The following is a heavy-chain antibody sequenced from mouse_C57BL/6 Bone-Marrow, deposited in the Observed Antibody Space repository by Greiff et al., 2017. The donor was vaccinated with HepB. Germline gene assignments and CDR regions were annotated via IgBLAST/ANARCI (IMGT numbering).Heavy chain of an antibody. D-gene: IGHD1-1*01. CDR3: ARRATVAGKNYFDY. J-gene: IGHJ2*01. V-gene: IGHV1-50*01. CDR2: IDPSDSYT. CDR1: GYTFTSYW. Sequence: QVQLQQPGAELVKPGASVKLSCKASGYTFTSYWMQWVKQRPGQGLEWIGEIDPSDSYTNYNQKFKGKATLTVDTSSSTAYMQLRSLTSEDSAVYYCARRATVAGKNYFDYWGQGTTLTVSS.